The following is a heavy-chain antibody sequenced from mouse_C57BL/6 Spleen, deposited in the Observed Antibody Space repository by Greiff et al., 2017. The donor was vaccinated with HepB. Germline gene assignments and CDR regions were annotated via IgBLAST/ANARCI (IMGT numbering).Heavy chain of an antibody. J-gene: IGHJ4*01. V-gene: IGHV2-5*01. Sequence: VQRVESGPGLVQPSQSLSITCTVSGFSLTSYGVHWVRQSPGKGLEWLGVIWRGGSTDYNAAFMSRLSITKDNSKSQVFFKMNSLQADDTAIYYCAKTTYSNYKDYAMDYWGQGTSVTVSS. D-gene: IGHD2-5*01. CDR2: IWRGGST. CDR1: GFSLTSYG. CDR3: AKTTYSNYKDYAMDY.